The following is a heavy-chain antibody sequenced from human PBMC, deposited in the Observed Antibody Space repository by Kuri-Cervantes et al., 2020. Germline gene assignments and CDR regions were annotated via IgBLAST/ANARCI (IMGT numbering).Heavy chain of an antibody. CDR2: IYYSGST. V-gene: IGHV4-39*07. J-gene: IGHJ6*02. CDR3: ARGRPSSSWTYMYHYGMDV. D-gene: IGHD6-13*01. Sequence: SETLSLTCTVSGGSISSSSYYWGWIRQSPGKGLEWIGSIYYSGSTYYNPSLKSRVTISVDTSKNQFSLKLSSVTAADTAVYYCARGRPSSSWTYMYHYGMDVWGQGTTVTVSS. CDR1: GGSISSSSYY.